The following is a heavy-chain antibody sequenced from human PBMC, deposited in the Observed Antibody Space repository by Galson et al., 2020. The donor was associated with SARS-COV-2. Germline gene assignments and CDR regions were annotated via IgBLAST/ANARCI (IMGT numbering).Heavy chain of an antibody. CDR2: IYHSGST. Sequence: SETLSLTCAVSGYSISSGYYWGWIRQPPGKGLEWSGSIYHSGSTYYNPSLKSRVTISVDTSKNQFSLKLSSVTAADTAVYYCVGWNYGVFAYWGQGTLVTVSS. V-gene: IGHV4-38-2*01. D-gene: IGHD1-7*01. J-gene: IGHJ4*02. CDR3: VGWNYGVFAY. CDR1: GYSISSGYY.